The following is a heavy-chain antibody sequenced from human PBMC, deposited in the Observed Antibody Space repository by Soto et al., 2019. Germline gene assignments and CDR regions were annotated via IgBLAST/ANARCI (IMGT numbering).Heavy chain of an antibody. J-gene: IGHJ6*03. Sequence: PGGSLRLSCAASGFTFSTSWMKWVRQAPGKGLESVATINQDGSEKYYVDSVQGRFTISRDNAKKSLYLQMNSLRPEDTAVYYCARAYHYYMDVWGKGTTVTVSS. CDR3: ARAYHYYMDV. V-gene: IGHV3-7*01. CDR1: GFTFSTSW. CDR2: INQDGSEK.